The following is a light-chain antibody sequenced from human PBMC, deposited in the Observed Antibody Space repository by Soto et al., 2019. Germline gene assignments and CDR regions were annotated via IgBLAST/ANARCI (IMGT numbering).Light chain of an antibody. J-gene: IGLJ1*01. Sequence: QSALTQPRSVSGSPGQSVTVSCTGTSSDVGGCNFVSWYQQHPGKAPKLMIYDVSKRPSGVSDRFSGSKSGNTASLTISGLQAEDEAVYFCCSYAGTYVYVFGTGTKLTVL. CDR1: SSDVGGCNF. CDR3: CSYAGTYVYV. CDR2: DVS. V-gene: IGLV2-11*01.